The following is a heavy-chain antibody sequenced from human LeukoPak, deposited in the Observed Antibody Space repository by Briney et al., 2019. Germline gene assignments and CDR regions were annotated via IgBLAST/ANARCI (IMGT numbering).Heavy chain of an antibody. Sequence: GGSLRLSCAASGFTFSGSAMHWVRQASGKGLEWVGRVRSRANSYATTYAASVKGRFSISRDDSKNTAFLEMNSLKTEDTAVYYCTTHYYDSSGYHYGAFDYWGQRTLVTVSS. CDR1: GFTFSGSA. J-gene: IGHJ4*02. CDR3: TTHYYDSSGYHYGAFDY. D-gene: IGHD3-22*01. V-gene: IGHV3-73*01. CDR2: VRSRANSYAT.